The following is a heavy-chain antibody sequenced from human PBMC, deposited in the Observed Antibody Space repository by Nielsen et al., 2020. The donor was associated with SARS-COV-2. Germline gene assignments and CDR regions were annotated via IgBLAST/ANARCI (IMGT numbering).Heavy chain of an antibody. CDR1: GYTLTHLS. CDR2: FDPEDGER. Sequence: ASVKVSCKVFGYTLTHLSMHWVRQAPGKGLEWMGSFDPEDGERVVAPKFQGRVMVTEDTPIDTAYMDVTSLGSEDTAIYYCATLGTLFEPGAVLPRHTVDVWGQGTMVIVTS. V-gene: IGHV1-24*01. J-gene: IGHJ3*01. CDR3: ATLGTLFEPGAVLPRHTVDV. D-gene: IGHD5-18*01.